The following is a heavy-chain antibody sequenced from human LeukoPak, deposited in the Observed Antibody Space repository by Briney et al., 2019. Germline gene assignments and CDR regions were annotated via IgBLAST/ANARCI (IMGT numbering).Heavy chain of an antibody. D-gene: IGHD3-22*01. CDR1: GFTFSSYW. Sequence: GGSLRLSCAASGFTFSSYWMSWVRQAPGKGLEWVANIKQDGSEKYYVDSVKGRFTISRDNAKNSLYLQMSSLRAEDTAVYYCARDRGYYYDSSSSDAFDIWGQGTMVTVSS. CDR3: ARDRGYYYDSSSSDAFDI. V-gene: IGHV3-7*01. J-gene: IGHJ3*02. CDR2: IKQDGSEK.